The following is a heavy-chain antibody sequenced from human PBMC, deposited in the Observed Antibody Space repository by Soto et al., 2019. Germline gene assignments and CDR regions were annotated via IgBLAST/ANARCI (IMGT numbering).Heavy chain of an antibody. Sequence: QVQLQQWGAGLLKPSETLSLTCAVYGGSFSGYYWSWIRQPPGKGLEWIGEINHSGSTNYNPSLKSRVTISVDTSKNQFSLKLSSVTAADTAVYYCARGSPYDYVWGSHRTVPFFDYWGQGTLVTVSS. CDR1: GGSFSGYY. CDR2: INHSGST. D-gene: IGHD3-16*02. V-gene: IGHV4-34*01. CDR3: ARGSPYDYVWGSHRTVPFFDY. J-gene: IGHJ4*02.